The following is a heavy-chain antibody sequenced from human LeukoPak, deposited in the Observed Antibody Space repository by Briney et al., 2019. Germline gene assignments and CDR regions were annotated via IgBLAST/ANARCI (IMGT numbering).Heavy chain of an antibody. Sequence: ASVKVSCKASGYTFTSYAMHWVRQAPGQRLEWMGWINAGNGNTKYSQEFQGRVTITRDTSASTAYMELSSLRSEDMAVYYCARDAGYYYDSSGHDAFDIWGQGTMVTVSS. J-gene: IGHJ3*02. V-gene: IGHV1-3*03. CDR3: ARDAGYYYDSSGHDAFDI. D-gene: IGHD3-22*01. CDR1: GYTFTSYA. CDR2: INAGNGNT.